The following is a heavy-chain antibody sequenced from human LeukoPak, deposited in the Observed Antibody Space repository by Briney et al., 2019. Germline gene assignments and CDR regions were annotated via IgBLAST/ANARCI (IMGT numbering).Heavy chain of an antibody. V-gene: IGHV3-11*01. J-gene: IGHJ4*02. CDR1: GFTVSDDY. D-gene: IGHD6-13*01. Sequence: PGGSLRLSCAASGFTVSDDYMSWSCLAPRKGLGWVSYISISGSSINNADPVRGRFTISRVHTTNYLYLQTPSSRTAATACSYCAREDAAACTDWGQGTLVTVSS. CDR2: ISISGSSI. CDR3: AREDAAACTD.